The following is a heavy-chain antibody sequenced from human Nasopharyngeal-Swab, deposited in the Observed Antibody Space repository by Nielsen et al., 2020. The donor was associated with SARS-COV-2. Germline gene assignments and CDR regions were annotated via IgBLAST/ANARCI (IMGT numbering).Heavy chain of an antibody. J-gene: IGHJ3*02. CDR1: GGTFSSYA. CDR2: IIPIFGTA. CDR3: ARDESWAVAGGDAFDI. Sequence: SVKVSCKASGGTFSSYAISWVRQAPGQGLEWMGGIIPIFGTANYAQKFQGRVTITADKSTSTAYMELSSLRSDDTAVYYCARDESWAVAGGDAFDIWGQGTMVTVSS. D-gene: IGHD6-19*01. V-gene: IGHV1-69*06.